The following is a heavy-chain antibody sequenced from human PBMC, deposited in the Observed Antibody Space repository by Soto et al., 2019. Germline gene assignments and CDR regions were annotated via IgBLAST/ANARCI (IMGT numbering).Heavy chain of an antibody. CDR2: IYHSGST. V-gene: IGHV4-30-2*01. J-gene: IGHJ4*02. CDR1: GGSISSGCYS. D-gene: IGHD2-15*01. CDR3: ARDVLRGEADY. Sequence: PSETMSLTCAVSGGSISSGCYSWSWIRQPPGKGLEWIGYIYHSGSTYYNPSLKSRVTISVDRSKNQFSLKLSSVTAADTAVYYCARDVLRGEADYWGQGTLVTVSS.